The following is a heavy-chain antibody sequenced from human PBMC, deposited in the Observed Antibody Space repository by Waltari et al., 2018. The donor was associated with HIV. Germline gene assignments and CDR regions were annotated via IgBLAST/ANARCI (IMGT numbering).Heavy chain of an antibody. V-gene: IGHV3-30*18. CDR3: AKEEDFTIFGVHYYPFDY. CDR2: LSCDGSRK. J-gene: IGHJ4*02. CDR1: GFSFETTA. Sequence: QVQLVASGGGVVQPGRSLRLSCAASGFSFETTAMHLVRQAPGKGLEWVAFLSCDGSRKKYAESVRGRFTISRDTSKNTLYLELGSLRGDDTAVYYCAKEEDFTIFGVHYYPFDYWGQGTLVTVSS. D-gene: IGHD3-3*01.